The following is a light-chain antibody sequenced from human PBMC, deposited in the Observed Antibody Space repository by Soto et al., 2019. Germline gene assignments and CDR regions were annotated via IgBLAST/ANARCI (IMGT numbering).Light chain of an antibody. Sequence: EIVMTQSPATLSVSPGERATLSCRASQSVSSNLAWYQQKPGQAPRLLIYGASTRATGIPARFGGSGSGTGLTLTISSLQSEDFRVYCWQHAKIRPRLFGEGSK. CDR3: QHAKIRPRL. V-gene: IGKV3-15*01. CDR1: QSVSSN. J-gene: IGKJ1*01. CDR2: GAS.